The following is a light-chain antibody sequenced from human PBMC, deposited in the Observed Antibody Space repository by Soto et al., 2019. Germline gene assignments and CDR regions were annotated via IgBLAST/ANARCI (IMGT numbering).Light chain of an antibody. CDR2: EFT. Sequence: YPGPVTRCRGQSMTISCTGTSSDVGGYIYVSWYQQHPGKAPNRIVYEFTNRPSGVSNRFSGSKSGNTASLPISGLQAEDEADYSCCSYASSNSMVFGTGTKVTGL. CDR1: SSDVGGYIY. J-gene: IGLJ1*01. V-gene: IGLV2-14*01. CDR3: CSYASSNSMV.